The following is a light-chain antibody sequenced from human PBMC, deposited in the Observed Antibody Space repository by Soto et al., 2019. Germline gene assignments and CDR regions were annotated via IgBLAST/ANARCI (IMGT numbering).Light chain of an antibody. CDR1: NIGIYS. Sequence: ELTQSPSVSVAPGQTARITCGGNNIGIYSVHWYQQRPGQAPVLVVYDGSDRPSGIPERFSGSNSGNTATLTIGRVEAADEADYYCQVWDNNGGHNYVFGPGTKVTVL. J-gene: IGLJ1*01. V-gene: IGLV3-21*02. CDR2: DGS. CDR3: QVWDNNGGHNYV.